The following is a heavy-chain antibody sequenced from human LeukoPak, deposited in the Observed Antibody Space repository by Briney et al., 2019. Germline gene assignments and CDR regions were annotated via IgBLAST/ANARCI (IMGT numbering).Heavy chain of an antibody. D-gene: IGHD6-19*01. V-gene: IGHV3-66*01. J-gene: IGHJ6*02. Sequence: GGSLRLSCAASGFTVSSNYMSWVRQAPGKGLEWVSVIYSGGSTYYAGSVKGRFTIPRDNSKNTLYLQMNSLRAEDTAVYYCARDLRIAVAGTRGYYGMDVWGQGTTVTVSS. CDR3: ARDLRIAVAGTRGYYGMDV. CDR1: GFTVSSNY. CDR2: IYSGGST.